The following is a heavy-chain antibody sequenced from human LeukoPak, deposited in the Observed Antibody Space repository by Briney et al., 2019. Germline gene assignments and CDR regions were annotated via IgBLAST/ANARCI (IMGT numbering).Heavy chain of an antibody. CDR3: VTAIGATSDF. Sequence: GGSLRLSCAASGFTFSSYGMHWVRQAPGKGLEWVAVISYDGSNKYYADSVKGRFTISRDNSKNTLYLQMNSLRDEDTAVYYCVTAIGATSDFWGQGTLVTVSA. J-gene: IGHJ4*02. CDR2: ISYDGSNK. D-gene: IGHD5-12*01. CDR1: GFTFSSYG. V-gene: IGHV3-30*03.